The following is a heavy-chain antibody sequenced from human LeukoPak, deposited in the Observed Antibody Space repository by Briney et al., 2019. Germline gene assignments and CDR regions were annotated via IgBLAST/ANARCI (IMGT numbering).Heavy chain of an antibody. Sequence: GGSLRLSCAASGFIVSSNYMSWVRQAPGKGLEWVSAISGSGGSTYYADSVKGRFTISRDNSKNTLYLQMNSLRAEDTAVYYCASRTGPFDYWGQGTLVTVSS. CDR2: ISGSGGST. CDR3: ASRTGPFDY. D-gene: IGHD7-27*01. V-gene: IGHV3-23*01. CDR1: GFIVSSNY. J-gene: IGHJ4*02.